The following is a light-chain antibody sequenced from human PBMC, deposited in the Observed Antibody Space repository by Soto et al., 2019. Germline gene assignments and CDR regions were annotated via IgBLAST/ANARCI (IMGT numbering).Light chain of an antibody. J-gene: IGLJ2*01. V-gene: IGLV1-44*01. CDR3: AAWDDSLNVLV. CDR1: SSNIGSKS. Sequence: QAVVTQPPSVSGTPGQRVNMSCSGSSSNIGSKSVSWYQHLPQTAPKLLIYSNNQRPSGVPGRVSGSKSGTSASLTISGLQSDDETQYYCAAWDDSLNVLVFGGGTKLTVL. CDR2: SNN.